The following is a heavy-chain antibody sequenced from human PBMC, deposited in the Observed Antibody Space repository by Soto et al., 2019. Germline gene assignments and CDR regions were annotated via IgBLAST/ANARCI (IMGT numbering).Heavy chain of an antibody. CDR2: IKKDGSEK. CDR3: VRGRTGMDV. CDR1: GFTFSYYG. V-gene: IGHV3-7*05. J-gene: IGHJ6*02. Sequence: EVQLVESGGGLVQPGGSLRLSCAASGFTFSYYGMSWVRQAPGKGLEWVANIKKDGSEKYYVYSVKGRFTISRDNAKNSMYLQMSSLRDGDTAVYFCVRGRTGMDVWGQGTTVTVSS.